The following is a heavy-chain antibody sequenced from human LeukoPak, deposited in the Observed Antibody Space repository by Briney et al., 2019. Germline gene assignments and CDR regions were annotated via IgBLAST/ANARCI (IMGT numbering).Heavy chain of an antibody. Sequence: PSETPSLTCTVSGGSMSSYYWNWIRQPPGKGLEWIGYIYYSGSTNYNPSLKSRATISVDTSKNQFSLKLSSVTAADTAVYYCARSGYSYDLVDYWGQGTLVTVSS. CDR3: ARSGYSYDLVDY. D-gene: IGHD5-18*01. J-gene: IGHJ4*02. CDR2: IYYSGST. CDR1: GGSMSSYY. V-gene: IGHV4-59*08.